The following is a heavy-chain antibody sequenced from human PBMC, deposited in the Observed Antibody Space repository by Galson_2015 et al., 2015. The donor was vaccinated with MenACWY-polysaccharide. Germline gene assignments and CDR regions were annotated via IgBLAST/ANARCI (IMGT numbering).Heavy chain of an antibody. CDR1: GFTFSRHW. D-gene: IGHD2/OR15-2a*01. Sequence: SLRLSCAASGFTFSRHWMHWVRQAPGKGLVWVSRIYSDGGSTDHADSVKGRFTISRDNAKDTLHLEMNSLRAEDTAVYYCARGRVDVSVIDAPTLFDLWGQGTLVTVSS. CDR3: ARGRVDVSVIDAPTLFDL. V-gene: IGHV3-74*01. J-gene: IGHJ4*02. CDR2: IYSDGGST.